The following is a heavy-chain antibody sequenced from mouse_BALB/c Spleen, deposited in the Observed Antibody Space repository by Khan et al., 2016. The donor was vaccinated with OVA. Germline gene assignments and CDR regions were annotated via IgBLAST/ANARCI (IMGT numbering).Heavy chain of an antibody. V-gene: IGHV5-6*01. J-gene: IGHJ3*01. CDR3: TRLAYYYNSEGFAY. CDR2: ISSGGSYT. CDR1: GFTFSTYG. Sequence: LVESGGDLVKPGGSLKLSCAASGFTFSTYGMSWVRQTPDKRLEWVAAISSGGSYTYYPDSVKGRFTISRDNAKNTLYLQMSSLKSEDIAMYYCTRLAYYYNSEGFAYWGQGTLVTVSA. D-gene: IGHD1-1*01.